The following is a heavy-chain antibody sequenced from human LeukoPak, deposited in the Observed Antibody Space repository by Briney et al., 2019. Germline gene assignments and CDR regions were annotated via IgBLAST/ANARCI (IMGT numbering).Heavy chain of an antibody. CDR3: ARGRSSMVRGYYYYYMDV. V-gene: IGHV4-4*07. CDR2: IYTSGST. CDR1: GGSISSYY. J-gene: IGHJ6*03. Sequence: PSETLSLTCTVSGGSISSYYWSWIRQPAGKGLEWIGRIYTSGSTNYNPSLKSRVTMSVDTSKNQFSLKLSSVTAADTAVYYCARGRSSMVRGYYYYYMDVWGKGTTVTISS. D-gene: IGHD3-10*01.